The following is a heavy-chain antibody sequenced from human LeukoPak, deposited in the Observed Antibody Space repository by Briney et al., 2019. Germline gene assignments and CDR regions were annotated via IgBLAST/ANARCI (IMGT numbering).Heavy chain of an antibody. CDR3: AKDRSGNFDY. D-gene: IGHD3-3*01. CDR2: VRYDGSNT. CDR1: GFTFSSYG. Sequence: PGGSLRLSCAASGFTFSSYGMHWVRQAPGKGLEWVAFVRYDGSNTYYADSVKGRFTISRDNSKNTLYLQMNSPRAEDTAVYYCAKDRSGNFDYWGQGTLVTVSS. V-gene: IGHV3-30*02. J-gene: IGHJ4*02.